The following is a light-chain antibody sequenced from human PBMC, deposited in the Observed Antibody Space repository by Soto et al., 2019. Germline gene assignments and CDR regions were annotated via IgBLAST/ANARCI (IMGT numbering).Light chain of an antibody. V-gene: IGLV2-14*01. CDR1: SSDVGRYKF. Sequence: QSALTQPASVSGSPGQSITLSCTGTSSDVGRYKFVSWYQQHPGKAPKLIIYQVSDRASGVSSRFSGSKSGNTASLTISGLQAEDEADYYCSSYVSSSIPVVFGGGTKLTVL. J-gene: IGLJ2*01. CDR3: SSYVSSSIPVV. CDR2: QVS.